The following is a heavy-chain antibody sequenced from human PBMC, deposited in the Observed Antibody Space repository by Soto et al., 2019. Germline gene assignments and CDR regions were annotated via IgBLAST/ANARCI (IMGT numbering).Heavy chain of an antibody. CDR3: ARLIGNSWLDS. D-gene: IGHD2-8*01. J-gene: IGHJ5*01. Sequence: SQTLSLTCAISRESVSTNSATWDWIRQSTSRGLEWLGRTYYRSKWYNDYAVSVKGRITINPDTSNNQLSLQLNSVTPDDTAVYYCARLIGNSWLDSWGQGTLVTVSS. CDR1: RESVSTNSAT. CDR2: TYYRSKWYN. V-gene: IGHV6-1*01.